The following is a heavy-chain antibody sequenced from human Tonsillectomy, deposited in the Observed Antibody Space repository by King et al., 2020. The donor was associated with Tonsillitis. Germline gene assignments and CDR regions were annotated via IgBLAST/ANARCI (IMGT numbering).Heavy chain of an antibody. J-gene: IGHJ4*02. V-gene: IGHV4-59*01. Sequence: VQLQESGPGLVKPSETLSLTCTVSGGSISSYYWSWIRQPPGKGLEWIGYISYSGSTNYNPSLRSRVTISVDTSKNQFSLNLSSVTAADTAVYYCAREGDSSGWSSWGGGFDYWGQGTLVTVSS. CDR2: ISYSGST. CDR3: AREGDSSGWSSWGGGFDY. CDR1: GGSISSYY. D-gene: IGHD6-19*01.